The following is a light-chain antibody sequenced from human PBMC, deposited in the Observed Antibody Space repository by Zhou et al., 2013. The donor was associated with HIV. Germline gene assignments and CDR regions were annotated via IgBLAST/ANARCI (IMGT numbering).Light chain of an antibody. CDR1: QSLLNSNGNTY. CDR2: LGS. Sequence: DFVLTQSPVSLAVTPGEPASISCRCTQSLLNSNGNTYLEWYLQKPGQSPQLLIYLGSNRASGVPDRFSGSGSGTDFTLTISRVEAEDVGIYYCMQAIQTPGTFGQGTKLEIK. CDR3: MQAIQTPGT. V-gene: IGKV2-28*01. J-gene: IGKJ1*01.